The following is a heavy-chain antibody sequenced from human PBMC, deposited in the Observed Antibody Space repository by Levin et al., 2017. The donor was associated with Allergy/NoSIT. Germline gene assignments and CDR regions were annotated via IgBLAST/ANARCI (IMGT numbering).Heavy chain of an antibody. Sequence: SCAASGFTFSSYVMHWVRQAPGKGLEWVAVISYDGTNKYYADSVKGRFTISRDNSESTLYLQMNSLRAGDTAVYYCARDYSSSLDYWGQGTLVTVSS. J-gene: IGHJ4*02. D-gene: IGHD6-13*01. CDR2: ISYDGTNK. CDR3: ARDYSSSLDY. V-gene: IGHV3-30*04. CDR1: GFTFSSYV.